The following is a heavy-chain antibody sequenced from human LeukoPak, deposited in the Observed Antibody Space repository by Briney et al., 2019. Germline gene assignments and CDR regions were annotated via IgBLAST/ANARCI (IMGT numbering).Heavy chain of an antibody. V-gene: IGHV3-23*01. D-gene: IGHD5-24*01. CDR3: TEDQHGYNNPGEC. CDR1: GRTLHLCT. CDR2: ISGGGVNT. Sequence: PGGSLRLSCAASGRTLHLCTMKCVRQAPGKGLEWVSTISGGGVNTYYADSVKGRFTISRDNSKDILYLQMNSLKAEDTALYYCTEDQHGYNNPGECWGQGALVTVSS. J-gene: IGHJ4*02.